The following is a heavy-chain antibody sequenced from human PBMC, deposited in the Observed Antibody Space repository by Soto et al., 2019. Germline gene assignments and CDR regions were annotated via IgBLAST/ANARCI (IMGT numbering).Heavy chain of an antibody. Sequence: TSETLSLTCAVFGGSISNSNWWTLVRQPPGKGLDWIGEIFHSGSTNYNSSLMGRVTISVDKANNQFSLNLSSVTAADTAVYYCAHRPIVGAAIWGQGTLVTVSS. V-gene: IGHV4-4*02. CDR1: GGSISNSNW. J-gene: IGHJ4*02. CDR2: IFHSGST. CDR3: AHRPIVGAAI. D-gene: IGHD1-26*01.